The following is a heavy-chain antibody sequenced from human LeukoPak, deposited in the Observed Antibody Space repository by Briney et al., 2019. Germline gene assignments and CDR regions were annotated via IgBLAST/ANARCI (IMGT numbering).Heavy chain of an antibody. D-gene: IGHD6-13*01. CDR2: IYYSRST. V-gene: IGHV4-61*01. CDR3: ARSSSRWYFF. CDR1: GGSVSSGNYY. Sequence: SGTLSLTCTVSGGSVSSGNYYWSWIPQPPGKELEWIVFIYYSRSTNYNPSLKSRVTISVDTSKNQFSLKLSSVTAADTAVYYCARSSSRWYFFWGLGTQVTVSS. J-gene: IGHJ4*02.